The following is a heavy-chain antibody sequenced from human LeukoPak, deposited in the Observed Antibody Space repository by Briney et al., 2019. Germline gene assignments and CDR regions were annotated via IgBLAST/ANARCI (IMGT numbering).Heavy chain of an antibody. V-gene: IGHV4-61*02. D-gene: IGHD4-17*01. Sequence: SQTLSLTCTVSGGSISSGSYYWSWIRQPAGKGLEWIGRIYTSGSTNYNPSLKSRVTISVDTSKNQFSLKLSSVTAADTAVYYCARQQGYGDYLGNWGQGTLVTVSS. CDR1: GGSISSGSYY. CDR3: ARQQGYGDYLGN. J-gene: IGHJ4*02. CDR2: IYTSGST.